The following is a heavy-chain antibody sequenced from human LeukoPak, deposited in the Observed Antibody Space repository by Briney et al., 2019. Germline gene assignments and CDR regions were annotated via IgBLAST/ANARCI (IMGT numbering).Heavy chain of an antibody. D-gene: IGHD3-22*01. V-gene: IGHV4-59*08. CDR2: IYYSGST. CDR1: GGSTSNNY. Sequence: SESLSLTCTVSGGSTSNNYWSWIRQPPGKGLEWIGYIYYSGSTNYNPSLKSRVLISVDTSRNQFSLKLTSVTAADTAVYYCARGGSAYSLDYWGQGTLVTVSS. J-gene: IGHJ4*02. CDR3: ARGGSAYSLDY.